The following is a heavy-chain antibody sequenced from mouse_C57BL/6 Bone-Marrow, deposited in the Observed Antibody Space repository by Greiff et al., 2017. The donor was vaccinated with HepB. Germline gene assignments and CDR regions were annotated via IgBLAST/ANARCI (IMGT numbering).Heavy chain of an antibody. J-gene: IGHJ4*01. CDR2: ISGGGGNT. V-gene: IGHV5-9*01. Sequence: EVKLVESGGGLVKPGGSLKLSCAASGFTFSSYTMSWVRQTPEKRLEWVATISGGGGNTYYPDSVKGRVTISRDNAKNTLYLQMSSLRSEDTALYYCASRLLRRGDYAMDYWGQGTSVTVSS. D-gene: IGHD1-2*01. CDR3: ASRLLRRGDYAMDY. CDR1: GFTFSSYT.